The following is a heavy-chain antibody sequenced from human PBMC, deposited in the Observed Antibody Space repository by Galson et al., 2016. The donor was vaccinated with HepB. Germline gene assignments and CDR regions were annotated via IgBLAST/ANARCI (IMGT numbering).Heavy chain of an antibody. D-gene: IGHD5-24*01. CDR2: IVPILGTT. J-gene: IGHJ4*02. V-gene: IGHV1-69*13. CDR1: GGDFSTYA. CDR3: ARQKDMATFDD. Sequence: SVKVSCKASGGDFSTYAVTWVRQARGQGLEWMGGIVPILGTTGYAQKFQGRLTVSADESMTTAFMELSSLTSEDTAVYFCARQKDMATFDDWGQGTLVTFSS.